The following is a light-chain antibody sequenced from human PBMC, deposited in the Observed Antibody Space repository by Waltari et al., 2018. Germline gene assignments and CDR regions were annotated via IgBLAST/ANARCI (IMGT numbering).Light chain of an antibody. CDR2: GAF. J-gene: IGKJ4*01. CDR1: QSISSN. CDR3: QQYNNWPLT. Sequence: EIVMTQSPATLSGSPGETVTLSCRASQSISSNLAWFQQKPGQAPRLLIYGAFTRATGIPARFSGSGSGTDFTLTISSLQSEDFAVYYCQQYNNWPLTFGGGTKVEI. V-gene: IGKV3-15*01.